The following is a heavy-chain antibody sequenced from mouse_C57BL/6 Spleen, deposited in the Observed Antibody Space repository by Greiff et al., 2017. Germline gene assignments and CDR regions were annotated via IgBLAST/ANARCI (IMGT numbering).Heavy chain of an antibody. CDR3: TRTLDHFTVDHYYAMDY. V-gene: IGHV1-15*01. CDR2: IDPETGGT. J-gene: IGHJ4*01. Sequence: VQLQQSGAELVRPGASVTLSCKASGYTFTDYEMHWVKQTPVHGLEWIGAIDPETGGTAYNQKFKGKAILTADKSSSTAYMELRSLTSEDSAVYYCTRTLDHFTVDHYYAMDYWGQGTSVTVSS. CDR1: GYTFTDYE. D-gene: IGHD1-1*01.